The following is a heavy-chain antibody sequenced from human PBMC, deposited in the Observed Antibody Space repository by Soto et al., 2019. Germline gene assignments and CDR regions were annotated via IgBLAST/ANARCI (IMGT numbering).Heavy chain of an antibody. V-gene: IGHV4-59*01. CDR1: GGSISSYY. CDR2: IYYSGST. CDR3: AGYSYGTLDY. Sequence: SETLSLTFTVSGGSISSYYWSWIRQPPGKGLEWIGYIYYSGSTNYNPSLKSRVTISVDTSKNQFSLKLSSVTAADRAVYYCAGYSYGTLDYWGQGTLVTVSS. D-gene: IGHD5-18*01. J-gene: IGHJ4*02.